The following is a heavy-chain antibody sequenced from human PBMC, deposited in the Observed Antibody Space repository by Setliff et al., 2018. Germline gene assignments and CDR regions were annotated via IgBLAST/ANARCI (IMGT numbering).Heavy chain of an antibody. CDR2: INVGGGST. V-gene: IGHV1-46*01. J-gene: IGHJ4*02. D-gene: IGHD6-13*01. CDR3: GRAGVAAADRKGLLDH. CDR1: GYTFTRYY. Sequence: ASVKVSCKASGYTFTRYYMYWVRQAPGQGLEWMGIINVGGGSTTYAQNLQGRVTMTSDTSTSTVYLDLSGLTSEDTAVYYCGRAGVAAADRKGLLDHWGQGTLVTVSS.